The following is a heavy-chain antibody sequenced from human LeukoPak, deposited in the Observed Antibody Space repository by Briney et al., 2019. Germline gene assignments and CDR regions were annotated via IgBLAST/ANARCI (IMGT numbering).Heavy chain of an antibody. J-gene: IGHJ4*02. D-gene: IGHD3-3*01. CDR1: GFTFNSYW. V-gene: IGHV3-74*01. CDR2: INNDGSST. CDR3: AKAPKSGYFDY. Sequence: GGSLRLSCAASGFTFNSYWMHWVRQAPGKGLVWVSRINNDGSSTSYADSVWGRFTISRDNSKNTLYLQMNSLRAEDTAVYYCAKAPKSGYFDYWGQGTLVTVSS.